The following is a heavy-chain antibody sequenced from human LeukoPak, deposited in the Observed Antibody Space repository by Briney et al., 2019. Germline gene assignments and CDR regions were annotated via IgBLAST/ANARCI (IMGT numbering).Heavy chain of an antibody. J-gene: IGHJ4*02. CDR3: ARTAKYYYGSETYYFFDY. V-gene: IGHV4-59*01. CDR1: GGSISRYY. Sequence: SETLSLTCTVSGGSISRYYWSWIRQPPGKGLEWIGYISYTGSTTYNSSLKSRVTISLDASQNQFSLKLTSVTPADTAVYYCARTAKYYYGSETYYFFDYWGQGTLVTVSS. CDR2: ISYTGST. D-gene: IGHD3-10*01.